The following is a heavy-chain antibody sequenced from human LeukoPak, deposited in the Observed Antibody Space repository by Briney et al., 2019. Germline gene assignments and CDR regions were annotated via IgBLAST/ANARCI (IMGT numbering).Heavy chain of an antibody. CDR2: ISGSGGST. Sequence: GGSLRLSCAASRFTFTSNAMGGVRQAPGKGLEWVSAISGSGGSTYYADSVKGRFTISRDNSKNTLYLQMNGLRAEDTAVYYCAKHRLRAFDIWGQGTMVTVSS. J-gene: IGHJ3*02. V-gene: IGHV3-23*01. D-gene: IGHD5/OR15-5a*01. CDR1: RFTFTSNA. CDR3: AKHRLRAFDI.